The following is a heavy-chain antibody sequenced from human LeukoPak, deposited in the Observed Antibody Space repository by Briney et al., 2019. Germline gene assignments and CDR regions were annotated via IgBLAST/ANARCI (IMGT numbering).Heavy chain of an antibody. D-gene: IGHD5-18*01. CDR2: INPNSGGT. V-gene: IGHV1-2*06. J-gene: IGHJ4*02. CDR3: SRVQPVDTAMVDY. CDR1: GYTFTGYY. Sequence: ASVKVSCKASGYTFTGYYMHWVRQAPGQGLEWMGRINPNSGGTNYAQKFQGRVTMTRDTSISTAYMELSRLRSDDTAVYYCSRVQPVDTAMVDYGGQGTLVTVSS.